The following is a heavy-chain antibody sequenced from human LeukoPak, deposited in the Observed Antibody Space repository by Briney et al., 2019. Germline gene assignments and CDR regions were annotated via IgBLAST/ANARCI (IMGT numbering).Heavy chain of an antibody. CDR3: TTDPLVVVPAAMYIDY. CDR2: IKSKTDGGTT. V-gene: IGHV3-15*01. J-gene: IGHJ4*02. CDR1: GFTFSNAW. D-gene: IGHD2-2*01. Sequence: GGSLRLSCAASGFTFSNAWMSWVRQAPGKGLEWVGRIKSKTDGGTTDYAAPVKGRFTISRDDSKNTLYLQMNSLKTEDTAVYYCTTDPLVVVPAAMYIDYWGQGTLVTVSS.